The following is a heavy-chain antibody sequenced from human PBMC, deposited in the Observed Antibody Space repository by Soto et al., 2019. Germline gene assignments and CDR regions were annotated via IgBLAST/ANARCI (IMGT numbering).Heavy chain of an antibody. D-gene: IGHD1-1*01. Sequence: GASVKVSCKASGYTFSSYGMHWVRQAPGQRLEWMGWINAGNGDTKYSQKFQGRVTITKDTSASTVYMELSSLRSEDTATYYCATKLHPPSTATTSHYYYYVDVWGKGTTVTVSS. CDR3: ATKLHPPSTATTSHYYYYVDV. J-gene: IGHJ6*03. V-gene: IGHV1-3*01. CDR1: GYTFSSYG. CDR2: INAGNGDT.